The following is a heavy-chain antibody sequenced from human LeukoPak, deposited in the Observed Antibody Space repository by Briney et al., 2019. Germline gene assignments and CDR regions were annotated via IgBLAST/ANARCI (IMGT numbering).Heavy chain of an antibody. J-gene: IGHJ4*02. D-gene: IGHD6-19*01. Sequence: GSLRLSCAASGFTVSSNYMSWVRQPPGKGLEWIGYIYYSGSTNYNPSLKSRVTISVDTSKNQFSLKLSSVTAADTAVYYCARGPSGWYPYWGQGTLVTVSS. CDR1: GFTVSSNY. CDR2: IYYSGST. CDR3: ARGPSGWYPY. V-gene: IGHV4-59*02.